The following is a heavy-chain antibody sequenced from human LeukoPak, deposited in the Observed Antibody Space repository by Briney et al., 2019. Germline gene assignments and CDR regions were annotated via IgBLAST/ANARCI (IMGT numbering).Heavy chain of an antibody. D-gene: IGHD2-15*01. CDR2: IYSSGST. V-gene: IGHV4-4*07. J-gene: IGHJ4*02. CDR1: SGSITSYY. Sequence: PSETLSLTCTVSSGSITSYYWNWIRQPAGKGLEWIGRIYSSGSTDYNPSLKSRVTVSVDTSKNQFSLNLSSVTAADSAVYYCARARGRLLLVDYWGQGTLVTVSS. CDR3: ARARGRLLLVDY.